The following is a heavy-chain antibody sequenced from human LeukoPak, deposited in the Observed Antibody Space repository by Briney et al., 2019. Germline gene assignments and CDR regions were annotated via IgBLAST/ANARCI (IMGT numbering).Heavy chain of an antibody. CDR3: ARESGGQYCSGGSCSTGLDAFDI. J-gene: IGHJ3*02. CDR1: GGTFSSYA. V-gene: IGHV1-69*06. CDR2: IIPIFGTA. Sequence: ASVKVSCKASGGTFSSYAISWVRQAPGQGLEWMGGIIPIFGTANYAQKFQGRVTITADKSTSTAYMELSSLRSEDTAVYYCARESGGQYCSGGSCSTGLDAFDIWGQGTMVTVSS. D-gene: IGHD2-15*01.